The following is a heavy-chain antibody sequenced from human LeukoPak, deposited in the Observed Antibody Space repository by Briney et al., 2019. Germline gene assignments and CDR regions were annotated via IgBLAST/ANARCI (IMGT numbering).Heavy chain of an antibody. V-gene: IGHV3-73*01. CDR3: THPAYYYNVDV. Sequence: PGGSLRLSCAASGFTLSGSAMHWVRQASGKGLEWVGRIKGKTDNYATAYAASVKGRFTISRDDSTNTAYLQMNSLKTEDTAVYYCTHPAYYYNVDVWGKGTTVTVSS. CDR2: IKGKTDNYAT. J-gene: IGHJ6*04. D-gene: IGHD6-25*01. CDR1: GFTLSGSA.